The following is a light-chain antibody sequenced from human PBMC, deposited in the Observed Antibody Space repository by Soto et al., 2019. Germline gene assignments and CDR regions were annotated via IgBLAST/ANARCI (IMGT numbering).Light chain of an antibody. CDR2: GAS. J-gene: IGKJ2*01. CDR3: QQYNNWPSYT. V-gene: IGKV3-15*01. CDR1: HSVSSN. Sequence: EIVMTQSPATLSVSPGERASLSCRASHSVSSNLAWYQQKPGQAPRLLIYGASTRATGIPARFSGSGSGTEFTLTISNLQSEDFAVYHCQQYNNWPSYTFGQGTKLEIK.